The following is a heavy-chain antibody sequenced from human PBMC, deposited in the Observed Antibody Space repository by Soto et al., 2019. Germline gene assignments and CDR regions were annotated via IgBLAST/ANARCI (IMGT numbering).Heavy chain of an antibody. D-gene: IGHD3-16*01. V-gene: IGHV3-7*01. J-gene: IGHJ6*02. Sequence: PGGSLRLSCAASGFSFSTCLMSWVRQAPGKGLEWVANIKQGGNEKFYVDSVKGRFTISRDNDKKSLYLQMDSLRVEDTAAYYCVGALTYEVPYYYYGMDVWGQGTTVTVSS. CDR3: VGALTYEVPYYYYGMDV. CDR1: GFSFSTCL. CDR2: IKQGGNEK.